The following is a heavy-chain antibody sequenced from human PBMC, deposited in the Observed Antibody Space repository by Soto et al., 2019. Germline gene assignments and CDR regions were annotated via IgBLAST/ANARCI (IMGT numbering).Heavy chain of an antibody. CDR1: GFTFSSYG. V-gene: IGHV3-33*01. J-gene: IGHJ3*02. CDR2: ISYDGSNE. CDR3: ARGGGVTGTTVRNAFDM. Sequence: GGSLRLSCAASGFTFSSYGMHWVRQAPGKGLQWVGAISYDGSNEFYADSVKGRFTISRDNSKNTLYLQMNSLRAEDTAVYYWARGGGVTGTTVRNAFDMWGQGTMVTVSS. D-gene: IGHD1-7*01.